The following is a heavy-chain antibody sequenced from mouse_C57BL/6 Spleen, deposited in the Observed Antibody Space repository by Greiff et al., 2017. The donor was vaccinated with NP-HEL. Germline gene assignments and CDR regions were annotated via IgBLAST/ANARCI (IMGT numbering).Heavy chain of an antibody. V-gene: IGHV1-55*01. CDR2: IYPGSGST. J-gene: IGHJ4*01. D-gene: IGHD1-1*01. CDR3: ARFYGSSYAMDY. CDR1: GYTFTSYW. Sequence: QVQLKQPGAELVKPGASVKMSCKASGYTFTSYWITWVKQRPGQGLEWIGDIYPGSGSTNYNEKFKSKATLTVDTASSTASMKLSSLTSEDSAVYYCARFYGSSYAMDYWGQGTSVTVSS.